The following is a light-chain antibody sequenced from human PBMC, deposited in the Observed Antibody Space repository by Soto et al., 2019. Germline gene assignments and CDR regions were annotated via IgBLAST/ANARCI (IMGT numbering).Light chain of an antibody. CDR1: SGSIATNY. V-gene: IGLV6-57*02. CDR3: QSYDGSNPNVV. J-gene: IGLJ2*01. CDR2: EDN. Sequence: NFMLTQPHSVSESPGKTVTISCTGSSGSIATNYVQWYQQRPGSAPTTVIYEDNQRPSGVPDRFSGSIDSSSNSASLTISGLKTEDEADYYCQSYDGSNPNVVFGGGTKLTVL.